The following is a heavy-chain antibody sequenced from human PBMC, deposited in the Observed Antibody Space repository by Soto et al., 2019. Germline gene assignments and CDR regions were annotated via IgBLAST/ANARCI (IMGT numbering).Heavy chain of an antibody. CDR1: GYSFTNYW. CDR3: ARHRDILSGYSAADN. V-gene: IGHV5-10-1*01. Sequence: PVASLKISCKASGYSFTNYWITWMRQTPGKGLECMGMIDPSDSYSNYSPSFQGHVTMSVDKSISSAYLQFSSLKASDTAMYYCARHRDILSGYSAADNWGQGTQVTVSS. J-gene: IGHJ4*02. D-gene: IGHD3-9*01. CDR2: IDPSDSYS.